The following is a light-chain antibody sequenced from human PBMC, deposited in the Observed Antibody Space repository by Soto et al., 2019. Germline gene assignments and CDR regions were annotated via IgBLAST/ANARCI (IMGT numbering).Light chain of an antibody. J-gene: IGKJ5*01. CDR2: AAS. Sequence: DIQLTQSPSFLSASVGDRVTITCRASQGISSYLAWYQQKPGKAPKLLIYAASTLQSVVPSKLNGSRSGTEITLSISSLQPEDFATYYCQRLNRYPLFDHGTRLDTK. CDR3: QRLNRYPL. V-gene: IGKV1-9*01. CDR1: QGISSY.